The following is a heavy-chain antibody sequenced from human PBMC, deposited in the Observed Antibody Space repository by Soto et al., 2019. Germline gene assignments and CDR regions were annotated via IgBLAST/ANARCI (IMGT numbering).Heavy chain of an antibody. CDR3: ARAPSEYIWGSYLRYFEY. CDR2: ISGNSGHA. Sequence: EVELLESGGAFIQPGGSLRLSCAASGFPFSNYAMAWVRQASGKRLEWVSGISGNSGHAFYADSVKGRFTSSRDNSRNTLYLQLESLRVEDTATYYCARAPSEYIWGSYLRYFEYWGQGTLVAVSS. D-gene: IGHD3-16*02. J-gene: IGHJ4*02. V-gene: IGHV3-23*01. CDR1: GFPFSNYA.